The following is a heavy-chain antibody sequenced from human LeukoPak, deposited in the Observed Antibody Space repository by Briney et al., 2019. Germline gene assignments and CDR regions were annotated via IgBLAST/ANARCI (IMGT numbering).Heavy chain of an antibody. CDR2: FGTRSTSV. CDR3: AKAAAAPGFDF. Sequence: GGSLRLSCTASGFTFSGYSMNWIRQAPGKGLEWVSSFGTRSTSVYHAGSVKGRFTISRDNSKNTIYLQMNSLRAEDTALYYCAKAAAAPGFDFWGQGTLVTVSS. V-gene: IGHV3-21*04. D-gene: IGHD6-13*01. J-gene: IGHJ4*02. CDR1: GFTFSGYS.